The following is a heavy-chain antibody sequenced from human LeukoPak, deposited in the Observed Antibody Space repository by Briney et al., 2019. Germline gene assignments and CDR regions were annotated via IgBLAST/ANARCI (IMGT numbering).Heavy chain of an antibody. CDR2: IIPIFGTA. V-gene: IGHV1-69*13. J-gene: IGHJ4*02. CDR1: GGTFSSYA. Sequence: ASVKVSCKASGGTFSSYAISWVRRAPGQGLEWMGGIIPIFGTANYAQKFQGRVTITADESTSTAYMELSSLRSEDTAVYYCARSITIFGSTIDYWGQGTLVTVSS. D-gene: IGHD3-3*01. CDR3: ARSITIFGSTIDY.